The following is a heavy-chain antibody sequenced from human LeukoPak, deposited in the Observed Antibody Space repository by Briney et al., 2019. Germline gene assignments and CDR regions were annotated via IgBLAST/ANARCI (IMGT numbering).Heavy chain of an antibody. D-gene: IGHD6-19*01. CDR2: ISVGSSYI. V-gene: IGHV3-21*01. CDR3: ARETAVTGGNWFDP. CDR1: GFTFSSYN. J-gene: IGHJ5*02. Sequence: GGSLRLSCAASGFTFSSYNMNWVRQAPGKGLEWVSSISVGSSYIYYADSVKGRFTISRDNAKNSLFLQVNSLRLEDTAVYYCARETAVTGGNWFDPWGQGTLVTVSS.